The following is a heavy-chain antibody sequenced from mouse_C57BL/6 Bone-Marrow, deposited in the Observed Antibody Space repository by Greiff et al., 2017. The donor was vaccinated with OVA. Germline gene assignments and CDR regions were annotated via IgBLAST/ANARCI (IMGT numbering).Heavy chain of an antibody. Sequence: QVQLQQPGAELVKPGASVKMSCKASGYTFTSYWITWVKQRPGQGLEWIGDIYPGSGSTNYNEKFKSKATLTVDTSSSTAYMQLSRLTSEDSAVYYCASRITTDYAMDYWGQGTSVTVSS. D-gene: IGHD1-1*01. V-gene: IGHV1-55*01. CDR3: ASRITTDYAMDY. J-gene: IGHJ4*01. CDR2: IYPGSGST. CDR1: GYTFTSYW.